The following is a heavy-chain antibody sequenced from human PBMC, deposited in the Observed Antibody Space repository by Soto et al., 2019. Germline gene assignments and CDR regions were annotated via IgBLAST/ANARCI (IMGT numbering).Heavy chain of an antibody. CDR3: ARVPYYYDSSGYYLDY. CDR1: GGSVTSNNW. D-gene: IGHD3-22*01. V-gene: IGHV4-4*02. CDR2: IYHGGST. J-gene: IGHJ4*02. Sequence: QVPLQESGPGLVKPSGTLSLTCAVSGGSVTSNNWWSWVRQPPGKGLEWIGEIYHGGSTNYNPSLKGRVAISVDKSKNQFSLKLSSVTAADSAIYYCARVPYYYDSSGYYLDYWGQGTLGTVSS.